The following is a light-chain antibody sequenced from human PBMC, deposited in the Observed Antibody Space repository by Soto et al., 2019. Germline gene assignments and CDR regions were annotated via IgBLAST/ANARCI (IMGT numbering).Light chain of an antibody. CDR2: AAS. CDR3: LQHSNWPLT. CDR1: QDIRNA. Sequence: AIQMTQSPSSLSASVGDRVTITCRASQDIRNALGWYQQKPGRAPKLLIYAASSLQSGVPSRFSGSGSGTDFTLTISSLQSEDFATYYCLQHSNWPLTFGQGTNLRVK. J-gene: IGKJ2*01. V-gene: IGKV1-6*01.